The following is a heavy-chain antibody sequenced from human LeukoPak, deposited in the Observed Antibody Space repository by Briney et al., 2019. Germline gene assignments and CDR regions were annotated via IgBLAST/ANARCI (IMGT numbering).Heavy chain of an antibody. CDR3: ARSFSGSYPDFDY. J-gene: IGHJ4*02. CDR1: GFMFSSYA. Sequence: SGGSLRLSCAASGFMFSSYAMHWVRQAPGKGLEWVALISYDGSDQFYADSVKGRFTISRDNSKYTLYLQMNSLRAEDTAVYYCARSFSGSYPDFDYWGQGALVTVSS. CDR2: ISYDGSDQ. V-gene: IGHV3-30*04. D-gene: IGHD1-26*01.